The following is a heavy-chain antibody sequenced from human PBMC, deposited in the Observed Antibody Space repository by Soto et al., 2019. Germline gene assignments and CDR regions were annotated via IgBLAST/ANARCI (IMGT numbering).Heavy chain of an antibody. D-gene: IGHD4-17*01. Sequence: VKVSCKVSGYTLTELSMHWVRQAPGKGLEWMGGFDPEDGETIYAQKFQGRVTMTEDTSTDTAYMELSSLRSEDTAVYYCATAPLYGDYVSRYYWGQGTLVTVSS. V-gene: IGHV1-24*01. CDR1: GYTLTELS. CDR3: ATAPLYGDYVSRYY. CDR2: FDPEDGET. J-gene: IGHJ4*02.